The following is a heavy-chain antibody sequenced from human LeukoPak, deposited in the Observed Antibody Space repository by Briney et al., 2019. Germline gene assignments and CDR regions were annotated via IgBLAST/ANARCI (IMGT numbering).Heavy chain of an antibody. D-gene: IGHD6-19*01. Sequence: GALRLSCAASGFTFSSYAMSWVRQAPGKGLEWVSAISGSGGSTFYADSVKGRFNISRDNSKNTMYLQMNSLRAEDTAVYYCAKHSSGWYGTWFDPWGQRTLVTVSS. CDR2: ISGSGGST. CDR3: AKHSSGWYGTWFDP. V-gene: IGHV3-23*01. CDR1: GFTFSSYA. J-gene: IGHJ5*02.